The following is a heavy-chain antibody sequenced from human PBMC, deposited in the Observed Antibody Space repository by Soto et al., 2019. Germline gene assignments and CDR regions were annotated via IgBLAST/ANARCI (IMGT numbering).Heavy chain of an antibody. V-gene: IGHV1-18*03. CDR1: GYTFTSYG. D-gene: IGHD6-13*01. CDR3: ARGHRSSTWHSFDP. J-gene: IGHJ5*02. Sequence: ASVKVSCKASGYTFTSYGISWVRQAPGQGLEWMGWINPYDGNTSYAQKLQGRVTMTRNTSTNTAYMELSSLTSEDMALYYCARGHRSSTWHSFDPWGQGTLVTVSS. CDR2: INPYDGNT.